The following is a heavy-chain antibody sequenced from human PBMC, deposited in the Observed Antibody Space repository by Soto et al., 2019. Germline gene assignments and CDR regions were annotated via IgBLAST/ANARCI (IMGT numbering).Heavy chain of an antibody. D-gene: IGHD4-4*01. CDR2: IRPDGSET. CDR3: AGWGGHDYNY. CDR1: GCTFTDFY. V-gene: IGHV3-7*03. J-gene: IGHJ4*02. Sequence: EVQLVQSGGGLVQPVGSLRLSCVGSGCTFTDFYMNWVRQAPGKGLEWVANIRPDGSETNYVESVKGRFTTSRDNAKNSLFLQMNSLRADDTAVYYCAGWGGHDYNYWGQGILVTVSS.